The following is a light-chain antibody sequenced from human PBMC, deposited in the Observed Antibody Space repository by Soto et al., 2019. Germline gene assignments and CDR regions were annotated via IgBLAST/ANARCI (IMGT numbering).Light chain of an antibody. Sequence: EIVMTQSPATLSVSPGERATLSCRASQSVSRDLAWYQQTPGQAPRLLIYGAYTRATGIPANFSGSGSGTEFTLSISSLQSEDFAVYFCQQYSNCPPTLGPRTKVDVK. CDR3: QQYSNCPPT. J-gene: IGKJ3*01. CDR1: QSVSRD. CDR2: GAY. V-gene: IGKV3-15*01.